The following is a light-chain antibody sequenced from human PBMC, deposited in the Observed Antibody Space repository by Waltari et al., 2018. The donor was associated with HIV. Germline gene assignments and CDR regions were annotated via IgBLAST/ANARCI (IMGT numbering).Light chain of an antibody. CDR2: EDN. Sequence: FMLTQPHSVSESPGKTVTISCTRSSAPTTVFDEDNQRPSGVPDRFSGSIDSSSNSASLTISGLKTEDEADYYCQSSDQNNQGVFGGGTKLTVL. J-gene: IGLJ2*01. CDR1: S. V-gene: IGLV6-57*04. CDR3: QSSDQNNQGV.